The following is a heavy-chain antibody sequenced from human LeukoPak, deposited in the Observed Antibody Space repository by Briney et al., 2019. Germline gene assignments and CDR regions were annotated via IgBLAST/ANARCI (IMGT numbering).Heavy chain of an antibody. J-gene: IGHJ5*02. CDR3: AKEGGDWFDL. Sequence: PGRSLRLSCAASGFTFDDYAMHWVRQPPGKGLERVSGISGNSADIGYADSVKGRFTISRDNAKRSLYLQMSSLRPEDKALYYCAKEGGDWFDLWGQGTMVTVSS. V-gene: IGHV3-9*01. D-gene: IGHD3-16*01. CDR1: GFTFDDYA. CDR2: ISGNSADI.